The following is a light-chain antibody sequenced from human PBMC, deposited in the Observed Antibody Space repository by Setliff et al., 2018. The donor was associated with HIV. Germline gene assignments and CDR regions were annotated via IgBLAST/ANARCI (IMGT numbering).Light chain of an antibody. CDR3: AAWDDSLNGHVV. CDR2: TNN. V-gene: IGLV1-44*01. Sequence: QSALTQPPSASGTPGQRVTIPCSGSSSNIGSNTVNWYQQFPGTAPKLLIYTNNQRPSGVPDRFSGSKSGTSASLAISGLQSEDEADYYCAAWDDSLNGHVVFGGGTKVTVL. CDR1: SSNIGSNT. J-gene: IGLJ2*01.